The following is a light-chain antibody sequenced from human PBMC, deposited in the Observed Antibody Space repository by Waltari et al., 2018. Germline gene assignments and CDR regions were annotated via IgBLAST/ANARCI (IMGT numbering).Light chain of an antibody. J-gene: IGLJ3*02. V-gene: IGLV1-40*01. CDR2: GNN. CDR1: SSNIGAGHD. Sequence: QSILTQPTSVSGAPGQRVTISCTGSSSNIGAGHDVHWYQAFPGTAPKLLIYGNNTRPSGVPDRFSVSKSGSSASLAINGLQAEDEADYYCQSFDSNVRGGVVFGGGTKVTVL. CDR3: QSFDSNVRGGVV.